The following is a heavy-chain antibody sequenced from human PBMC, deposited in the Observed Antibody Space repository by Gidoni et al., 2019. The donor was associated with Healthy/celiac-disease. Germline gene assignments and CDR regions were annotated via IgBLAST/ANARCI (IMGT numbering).Heavy chain of an antibody. CDR1: GCPIGSSSYY. Sequence: QLQLQESGPGLVKPSETLSLTCTVSGCPIGSSSYYGGWIRQPPGKGLEWIGSIYYSGSTYYNPSLKSRVTISVDTSKNQFSLKLSSVTAADTAVYYCARHGYSSSWYSFDYWGQGTLVTVSS. CDR3: ARHGYSSSWYSFDY. D-gene: IGHD6-13*01. V-gene: IGHV4-39*01. CDR2: IYYSGST. J-gene: IGHJ4*02.